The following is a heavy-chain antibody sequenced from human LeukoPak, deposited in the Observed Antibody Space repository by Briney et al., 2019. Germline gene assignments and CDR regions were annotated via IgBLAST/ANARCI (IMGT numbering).Heavy chain of an antibody. V-gene: IGHV3-7*01. J-gene: IGHJ4*02. CDR2: IKPDGSED. Sequence: GGSLRLSCATSGLAFCNFWMYWVRQAPGKGLEWVAGIKPDGSEDFYADSVKGRFNISRDNAKNSLFLQMTNLKAEDTAVYYCAVDRRFKIFDYWGQGTLVTVSS. CDR3: AVDRRFKIFDY. CDR1: GLAFCNFW. D-gene: IGHD5-24*01.